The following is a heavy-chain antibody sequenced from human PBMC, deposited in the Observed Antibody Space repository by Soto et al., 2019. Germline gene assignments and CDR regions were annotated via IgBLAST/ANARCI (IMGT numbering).Heavy chain of an antibody. CDR3: AGGWYFFDY. CDR1: GFTFSNYV. J-gene: IGHJ4*02. CDR2: ISYDGSNK. V-gene: IGHV3-30*03. Sequence: QVQRVESGGGVVQPGRSLRLSCAASGFTFSNYVMHWARQAPGKGLEWVAGISYDGSNKYYADSVKGRFTISRDNSKNTLYLQMNSLRTEDTAVYYCAGGWYFFDYCGQGPLVPVSP. D-gene: IGHD6-19*01.